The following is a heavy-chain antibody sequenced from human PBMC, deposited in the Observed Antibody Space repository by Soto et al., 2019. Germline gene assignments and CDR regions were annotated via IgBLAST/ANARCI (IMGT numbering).Heavy chain of an antibody. CDR2: IYYSGST. Sequence: SETLSLTCTVSGGSISSYYWSWIRQPPGKGLEWIGYIYYSGSTNYNPSLKSRVTISVDTSKNQFSLKLSSVTAADTAVYYCARMRTYGSGSRVLDPWGQGTLVTVSS. D-gene: IGHD3-10*01. V-gene: IGHV4-59*01. CDR1: GGSISSYY. CDR3: ARMRTYGSGSRVLDP. J-gene: IGHJ5*02.